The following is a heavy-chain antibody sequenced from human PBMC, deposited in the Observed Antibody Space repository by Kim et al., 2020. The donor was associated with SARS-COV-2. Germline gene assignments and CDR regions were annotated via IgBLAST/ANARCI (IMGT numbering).Heavy chain of an antibody. Sequence: GGSLRLSCAASGFTFGDYAMHWVRQAPGKGLEWVSGISWNSVSRGYADSVKGRFTISRDNAKNSLYLQMNSLRAEDTALYYCTKDESGVSGDAFDIWGQGTMVTVSS. D-gene: IGHD3-10*01. V-gene: IGHV3-9*01. J-gene: IGHJ3*02. CDR3: TKDESGVSGDAFDI. CDR1: GFTFGDYA. CDR2: ISWNSVSR.